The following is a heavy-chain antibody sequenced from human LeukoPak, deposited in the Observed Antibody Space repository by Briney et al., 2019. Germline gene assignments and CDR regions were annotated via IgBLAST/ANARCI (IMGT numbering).Heavy chain of an antibody. D-gene: IGHD3-10*02. CDR1: GFTFSSYS. CDR2: ISSSSSYI. J-gene: IGHJ5*02. Sequence: PGGSLRLSCAASGFTFSSYSMNWVRQAPGKGLEWVSSISSSSSYIYYADSVKGRFTISRDNAKNPLYLQMNSLRAEDTAVYYCARDAVRGNWFDPWGQGTLVTVSS. CDR3: ARDAVRGNWFDP. V-gene: IGHV3-21*01.